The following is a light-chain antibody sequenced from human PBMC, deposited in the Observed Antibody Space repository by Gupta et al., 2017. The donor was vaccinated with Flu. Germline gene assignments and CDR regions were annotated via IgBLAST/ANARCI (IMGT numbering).Light chain of an antibody. J-gene: IGKJ2*01. CDR1: QNIDTD. V-gene: IGKV1-39*01. Sequence: DIQMIQAPSSLSASVGDRVAITCRASQNIDTDLSWFQQKPGGAPRLLISAASTSRSRVPSRFSGSASGTTFTLTITRLHPEDIGTYFCQQADSFPYVFGQGTKLEIK. CDR3: QQADSFPYV. CDR2: AAS.